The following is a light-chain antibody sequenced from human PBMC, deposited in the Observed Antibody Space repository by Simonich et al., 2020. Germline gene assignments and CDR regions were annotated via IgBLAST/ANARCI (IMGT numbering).Light chain of an antibody. CDR3: CSYAGSYTLV. CDR2: RNN. CDR1: SNNVGNQG. V-gene: IGLV10-54*01. Sequence: QAGLTQPPSVSKGLRQTATLPCSGNSNNVGNQGAAWLQQHQGHPPKLLSYRNNNRPSGISEGLSASRSGNTASLTITGLQPEDEADYYCCSYAGSYTLVFGGGTKLTVL. J-gene: IGLJ3*02.